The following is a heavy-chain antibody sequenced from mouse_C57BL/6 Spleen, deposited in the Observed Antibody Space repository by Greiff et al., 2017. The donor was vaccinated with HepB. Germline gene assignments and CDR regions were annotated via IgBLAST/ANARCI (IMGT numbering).Heavy chain of an antibody. Sequence: EVMLVESGGGLVKPGGSLKLSCAASGFTFSDYGMHWVRQAPEKGLEWVAYISSGSSTIYYADTGKGRFTISRDNAKNTLFLQMTSLRSEDTAMYYCARKRTGGFYAMDYWGQGTSVTVSS. J-gene: IGHJ4*01. CDR1: GFTFSDYG. V-gene: IGHV5-17*01. CDR2: ISSGSSTI. CDR3: ARKRTGGFYAMDY. D-gene: IGHD4-1*01.